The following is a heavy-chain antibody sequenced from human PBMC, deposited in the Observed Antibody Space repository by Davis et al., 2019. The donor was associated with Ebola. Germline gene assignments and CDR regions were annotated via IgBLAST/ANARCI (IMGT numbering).Heavy chain of an antibody. Sequence: ASVKVSCQASGYRFTSYYMHWVRQAPGQGLEWMGIINPITGGTSYAQNFQVRVNMTRDTSTSTVYMELSSLRSEDTAVYYCAREGGRYYDSSGYVFDIWGQGTMVKGSS. V-gene: IGHV1-46*01. CDR3: AREGGRYYDSSGYVFDI. D-gene: IGHD3-22*01. CDR1: GYRFTSYY. CDR2: INPITGGT. J-gene: IGHJ3*02.